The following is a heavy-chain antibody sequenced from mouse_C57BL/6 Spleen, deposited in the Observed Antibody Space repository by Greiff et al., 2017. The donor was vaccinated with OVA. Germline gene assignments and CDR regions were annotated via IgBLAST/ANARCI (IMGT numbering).Heavy chain of an antibody. D-gene: IGHD1-3*01. J-gene: IGHJ4*01. CDR3: ARAGVYDYDAMDY. Sequence: EVNVVESGGGLVKPGGSLKLSCAASGFTFSSYAMSWVRQTPEKRLEWVATIRDGGSYTYYPDNVKGRFTISRDKAKNNLYLQMSNLKSEDTAMYDCARAGVYDYDAMDYWGQGTSVTVSS. V-gene: IGHV5-4*03. CDR1: GFTFSSYA. CDR2: IRDGGSYT.